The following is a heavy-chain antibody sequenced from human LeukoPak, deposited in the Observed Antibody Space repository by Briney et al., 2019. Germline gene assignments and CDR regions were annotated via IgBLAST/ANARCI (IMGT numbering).Heavy chain of an antibody. J-gene: IGHJ6*03. Sequence: SETLSLTCTVSGGSISSSSYYWGWIRQPPGKGLEWIGSIYYSGSTNYNPSLKSRVTISVDTSKNQFSLKLSSVTAADTAVYYCARGGGDSYYMDVWGKGTTVTVSS. CDR2: IYYSGST. V-gene: IGHV4-39*07. CDR1: GGSISSSSYY. CDR3: ARGGGDSYYMDV. D-gene: IGHD2-21*01.